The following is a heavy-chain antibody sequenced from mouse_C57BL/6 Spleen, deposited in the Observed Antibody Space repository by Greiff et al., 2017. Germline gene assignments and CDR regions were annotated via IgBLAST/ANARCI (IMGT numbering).Heavy chain of an antibody. V-gene: IGHV5-4*01. CDR1: GFTFSSYA. Sequence: EVQLVESGGGLVKPGGSLKLSCAASGFTFSSYAMSWVRQTPEKRLEWVATISDGGSYTYYPDNVKGRFTISRDNAKNNLYLQMSHLKSEDTAMYYCARDWAVVGGMDYWGQGTSVTVSS. CDR2: ISDGGSYT. CDR3: ARDWAVVGGMDY. D-gene: IGHD1-1*01. J-gene: IGHJ4*01.